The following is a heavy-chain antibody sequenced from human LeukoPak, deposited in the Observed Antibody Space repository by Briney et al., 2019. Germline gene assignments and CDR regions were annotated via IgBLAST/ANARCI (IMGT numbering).Heavy chain of an antibody. D-gene: IGHD2-2*01. V-gene: IGHV1-18*01. J-gene: IGHJ5*02. Sequence: ASVKVSCKASGYTFTSYGISWVRQAPGQGLEWMGWISAYNGNTNYAQKLQGRVPMTTDTSTSTAYMELRSLRSDDTAVYYCARVPRYCRSTSCPFDPWGQGTLVTVSS. CDR1: GYTFTSYG. CDR2: ISAYNGNT. CDR3: ARVPRYCRSTSCPFDP.